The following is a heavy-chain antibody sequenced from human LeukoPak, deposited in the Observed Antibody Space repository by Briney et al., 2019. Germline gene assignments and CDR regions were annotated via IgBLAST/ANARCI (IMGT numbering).Heavy chain of an antibody. Sequence: ASVKVSCKASGYTFTSYYMHWVRQAPGQGLEWMGIINPSGGSTSYAQKFQDRVTMTRDTSTSTVYMELSSLRSEDTAVYYCARDPVTIFGVNYYMDVWGKGTTVTVSS. CDR2: INPSGGST. CDR1: GYTFTSYY. J-gene: IGHJ6*03. CDR3: ARDPVTIFGVNYYMDV. D-gene: IGHD3-3*01. V-gene: IGHV1-46*01.